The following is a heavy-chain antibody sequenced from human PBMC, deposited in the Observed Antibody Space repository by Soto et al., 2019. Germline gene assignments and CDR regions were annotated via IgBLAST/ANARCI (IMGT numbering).Heavy chain of an antibody. Sequence: EVQLVESGGGLVQPGGSLRLSCAASGFTFSSYWMHWVRQAPGKGLVWVSRINSDGSSTSYADSVKGRFTISRDNAKTTLYLQMNSLRAEDTAVYYCAKPLPNHGGFDYWGQGTLVTVSS. CDR3: AKPLPNHGGFDY. CDR2: INSDGSST. J-gene: IGHJ4*02. CDR1: GFTFSSYW. V-gene: IGHV3-74*01.